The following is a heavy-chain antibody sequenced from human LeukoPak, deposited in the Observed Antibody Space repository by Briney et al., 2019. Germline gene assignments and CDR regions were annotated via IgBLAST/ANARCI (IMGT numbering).Heavy chain of an antibody. CDR3: ARDPNYYGSGSYYNWFDY. CDR1: GGSISSYY. V-gene: IGHV4-4*07. Sequence: SETLSLTCTVSGGSISSYYWSWIRQPAGKGLEWIGRIYTSGSTNYNPSLKSRVTMSVDTSKNQFSLKLGSVTAADTAVYYCARDPNYYGSGSYYNWFDYWGQGTLVTVSS. J-gene: IGHJ4*02. CDR2: IYTSGST. D-gene: IGHD3-10*01.